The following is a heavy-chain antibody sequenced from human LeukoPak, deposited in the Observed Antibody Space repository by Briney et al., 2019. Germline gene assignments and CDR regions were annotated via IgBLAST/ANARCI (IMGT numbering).Heavy chain of an antibody. CDR3: AGSFDILTEYYFDY. J-gene: IGHJ4*02. CDR2: ITPIFGAA. V-gene: IGHV1-69*01. Sequence: ASVKVSCKASGGTFSSYALSWVRQAPGQGLEWMGGITPIFGAANYGQKFQGRVTITADESTSTVYMELSSLRSEDTAVYYCAGSFDILTEYYFDYWGQGTLVTVSS. D-gene: IGHD3-9*01. CDR1: GGTFSSYA.